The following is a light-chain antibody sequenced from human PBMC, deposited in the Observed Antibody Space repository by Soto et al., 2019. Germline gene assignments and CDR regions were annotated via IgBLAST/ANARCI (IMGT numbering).Light chain of an antibody. CDR2: QDR. J-gene: IGLJ2*01. Sequence: SSELTQPPSVSVSPGQTASITCSGDKLGDKYACWYQQKPGQSPVVVLYQDRRRPSGIPERFSGSKSGNTATLTISGTQAMDEADYYCQAWDSSTALVVFGGGTKLTVL. V-gene: IGLV3-1*01. CDR1: KLGDKY. CDR3: QAWDSSTALVV.